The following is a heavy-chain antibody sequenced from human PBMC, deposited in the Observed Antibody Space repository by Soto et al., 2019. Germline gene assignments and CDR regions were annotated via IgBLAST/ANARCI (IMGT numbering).Heavy chain of an antibody. CDR1: GYIFTAYG. Sequence: QVQLVQTGPEVKMTGASVKVSCKTSGYIFTAYGLAWMRQAPGQRPEWMGWVSTNDDRTNYAQKFQGRVTMTTDRYTTTTSMELRSLRPDDAAVYYCARELNTESSAYYSFAVWGQGTLVTVSS. D-gene: IGHD3-22*01. V-gene: IGHV1-18*01. CDR3: ARELNTESSAYYSFAV. J-gene: IGHJ4*02. CDR2: VSTNDDRT.